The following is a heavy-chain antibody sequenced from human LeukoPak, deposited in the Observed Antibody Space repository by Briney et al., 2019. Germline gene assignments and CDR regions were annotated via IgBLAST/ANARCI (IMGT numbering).Heavy chain of an antibody. J-gene: IGHJ2*01. CDR2: LYSGSDT. V-gene: IGHV3-53*01. CDR1: GFSVSLNY. D-gene: IGHD3-3*02. CDR3: ARVGDHFHWYLDL. Sequence: GGSLRLSCAASGFSVSLNYMNWVRQAPGKGLEWVSILYSGSDTYYADSVKGRFTISRDSSKNMLFLHMNSLRAEDTAVYYCARVGDHFHWYLDLGGRGTLVTVSS.